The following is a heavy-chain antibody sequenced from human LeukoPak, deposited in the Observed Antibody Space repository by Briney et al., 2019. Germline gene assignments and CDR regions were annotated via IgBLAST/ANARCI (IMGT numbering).Heavy chain of an antibody. J-gene: IGHJ4*01. D-gene: IGHD6-13*01. CDR3: ARNGRQQAYYFDY. CDR2: ISYSGST. V-gene: IGHV4-59*08. CDR1: GGSISSYY. Sequence: SETLSLTCSVSGGSISSYYWSWIRQPPGKGLEWIGYISYSGSTYYNPSLKSRVTISVDTSENQFSLKVSSMTAADTAVYYCARNGRQQAYYFDYWGHGILVTVSS.